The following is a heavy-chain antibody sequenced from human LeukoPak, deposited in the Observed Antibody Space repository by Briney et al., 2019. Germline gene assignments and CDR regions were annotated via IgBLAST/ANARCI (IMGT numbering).Heavy chain of an antibody. CDR3: ARAGVHYYDSSGYYYVDY. D-gene: IGHD3-22*01. CDR2: IIPIFGTA. J-gene: IGHJ4*02. Sequence: ASVKVSCKASGFTFTSHGFSWVRQAPGQGLEWMGGIIPIFGTANYAQKFQGRVTITADESTSTAYMELSSLRSEDTAVYYCARAGVHYYDSSGYYYVDYWGQGTLVTVSS. V-gene: IGHV1-69*13. CDR1: GFTFTSHG.